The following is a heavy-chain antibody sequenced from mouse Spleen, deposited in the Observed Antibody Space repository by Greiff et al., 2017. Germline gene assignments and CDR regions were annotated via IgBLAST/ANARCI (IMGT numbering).Heavy chain of an antibody. CDR3: TRNGNYWYFDV. V-gene: IGHV1S81*02. CDR1: GYTFTSYY. D-gene: IGHD2-1*01. J-gene: IGHJ1*01. Sequence: VQRVESGAELVKPGASVKLSCKASGYTFTSYYMYWVKQRPGQGLEWIGEINPSNGGTNFNEKFKSKATLTVDKSSSTAYMQLSSLTSEDSAVYYCTRNGNYWYFDVWGAGTTVTVSS. CDR2: INPSNGGT.